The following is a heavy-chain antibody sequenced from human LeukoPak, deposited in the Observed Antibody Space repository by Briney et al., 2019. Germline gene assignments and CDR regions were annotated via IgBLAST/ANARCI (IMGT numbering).Heavy chain of an antibody. CDR3: ARGGVRTAASSLGY. CDR1: GYTFSDYY. CDR2: INPNSGGT. V-gene: IGHV1-2*02. Sequence: ASVKVSCKASGYTFSDYYLHWVRQAPGQGLEWMGWINPNSGGTNFAQEFRGRVTMTSGTSITTAYMELTRLKSDDTAVYYCARGGVRTAASSLGYWGQGTLVTVSS. D-gene: IGHD6-13*01. J-gene: IGHJ4*01.